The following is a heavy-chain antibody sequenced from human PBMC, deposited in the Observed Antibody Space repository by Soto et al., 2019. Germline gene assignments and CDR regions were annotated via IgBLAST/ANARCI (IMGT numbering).Heavy chain of an antibody. V-gene: IGHV3-13*01. CDR1: GFTFSSYD. CDR2: IGTAGDT. D-gene: IGHD3-10*01. CDR3: ARDVGDNAFDI. J-gene: IGHJ3*02. Sequence: ESGGGLVQPGGSLRLSCAASGFTFSSYDMHWVRQATGKGLEWVSAIGTAGDTYYPGSVKGRFTISRENAKNSLYLQMNSLRAGDTAVYYCARDVGDNAFDIWGQGTMVTVSS.